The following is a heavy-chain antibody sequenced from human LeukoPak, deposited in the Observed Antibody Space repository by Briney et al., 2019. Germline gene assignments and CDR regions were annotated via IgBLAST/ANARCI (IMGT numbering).Heavy chain of an antibody. Sequence: GGSLRLSCAASGLTFSSHWMHWVRQAPGKGLVWVSRITNDGSSTTYADSVKGRFTISRDNSRSTLYLQMNSLRPEDAAIYYCAREGYYGSGSPPSLYFDYWGQGTLVTVSS. D-gene: IGHD3-10*01. J-gene: IGHJ4*02. CDR1: GLTFSSHW. CDR2: ITNDGSST. CDR3: AREGYYGSGSPPSLYFDY. V-gene: IGHV3-74*01.